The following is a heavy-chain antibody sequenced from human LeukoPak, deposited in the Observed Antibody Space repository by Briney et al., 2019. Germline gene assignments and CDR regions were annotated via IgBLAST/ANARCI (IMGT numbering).Heavy chain of an antibody. D-gene: IGHD6-13*01. CDR2: INHSGST. CDR3: ASGSSSWGYYYYGMDV. J-gene: IGHJ6*02. Sequence: SETLSLTCAVYGGSFSGYYWSWIRQPPGKGLEWIGEINHSGSTNYNPSLKSRVTISVDTSKNQFSLKLSSVTAADTAVYYCASGSSSWGYYYYGMDVWGQGTTVTVSS. CDR1: GGSFSGYY. V-gene: IGHV4-34*01.